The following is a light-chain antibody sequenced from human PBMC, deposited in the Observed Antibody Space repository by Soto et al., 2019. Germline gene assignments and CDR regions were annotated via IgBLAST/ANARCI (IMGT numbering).Light chain of an antibody. V-gene: IGKV1-5*01. CDR3: QQYNSYSRT. J-gene: IGKJ1*01. CDR2: DAS. CDR1: QSISSW. Sequence: DIQMTQSPSTLSASVGDRVTITCLASQSISSWLAWYQQKPGKAPKLLIYDASSLESGVPSRFSGSGSGTEFNLTISRLQPDDFATYYCQQYNSYSRTFGQGTKVDIK.